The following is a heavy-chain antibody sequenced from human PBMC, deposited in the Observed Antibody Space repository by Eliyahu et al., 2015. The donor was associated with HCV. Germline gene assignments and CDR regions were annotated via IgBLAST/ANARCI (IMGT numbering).Heavy chain of an antibody. D-gene: IGHD2-8*01. V-gene: IGHV3-21*01. CDR2: ISSSSSYI. J-gene: IGHJ3*02. CDR1: GFTFSSYS. CDR3: ARDRTTRIVLMVYDAPGAPDAFDI. Sequence: EVQLVESGGGLVKPGGSLRLSCAASGFTFSSYSMNWVRQAPGKGLEGVSSISSSSSYIYYADSVKGRFTISRDNAKNSLYLQMNSLRAEDTAVYYCARDRTTRIVLMVYDAPGAPDAFDIWGQGTMVTVSS.